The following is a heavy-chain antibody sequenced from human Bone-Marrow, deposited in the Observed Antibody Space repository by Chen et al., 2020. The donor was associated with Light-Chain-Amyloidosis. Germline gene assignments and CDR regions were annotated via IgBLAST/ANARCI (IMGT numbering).Heavy chain of an antibody. V-gene: IGHV3-23*01. CDR2: ISSGGGST. CDR1: GFTFNTYA. CDR3: AKVWYASGTYFEN. J-gene: IGHJ4*02. Sequence: LESGGGLIQPGGSLRLSCAASGFTFNTYALSWVRQDPGKGLEWVSAISSGGGSTYYADSVNGRFTISRDNSRNTLYLQMNSLRVEDTAVYYCAKVWYASGTYFENWGQGTLVTVSS. D-gene: IGHD1-26*01.